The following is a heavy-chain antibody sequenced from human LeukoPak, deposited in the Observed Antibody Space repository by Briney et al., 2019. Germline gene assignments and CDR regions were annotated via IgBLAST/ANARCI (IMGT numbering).Heavy chain of an antibody. CDR3: ARDRSQGYYDSSGYSIDY. Sequence: GASVKVSCKASGGTFSSYTISWVRQAPGQGLVWMGRIIPILGIANYAQKFQGRVTITADKSTSTAYMELSSLRSEDTAVYYCARDRSQGYYDSSGYSIDYWGQGTLVTVSS. J-gene: IGHJ4*02. CDR1: GGTFSSYT. V-gene: IGHV1-69*04. D-gene: IGHD3-22*01. CDR2: IIPILGIA.